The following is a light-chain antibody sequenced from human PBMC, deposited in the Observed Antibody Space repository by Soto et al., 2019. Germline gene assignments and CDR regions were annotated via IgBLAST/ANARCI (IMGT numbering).Light chain of an antibody. CDR1: QAIRGA. J-gene: IGKJ5*01. V-gene: IGKV1-13*02. CDR3: QQFNSYPIT. Sequence: AIQVTQSPSSLSASVGDRVTMTCRASQAIRGALAWYQQKSGKHPNLLIYDVSTLEGGVPSRFSGSGSGTEFTLSISSLPPEDFGTYYCQQFNSYPITFGHGTRLEIK. CDR2: DVS.